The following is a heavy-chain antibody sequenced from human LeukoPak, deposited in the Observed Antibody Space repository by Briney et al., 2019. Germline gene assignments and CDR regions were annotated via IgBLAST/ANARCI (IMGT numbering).Heavy chain of an antibody. CDR2: IYSGGST. J-gene: IGHJ4*02. Sequence: LGGSLRLSCAASGFTVSSNYMSWVRQAPGKGLEWVSVIYSGGSTYYADSVKGRFTISRDNSKNTLYLQMNSLRAEDTAVYYCARDMGDYYDSSGYYYDWGQGTLVTVSS. CDR3: ARDMGDYYDSSGYYYD. V-gene: IGHV3-53*01. CDR1: GFTVSSNY. D-gene: IGHD3-22*01.